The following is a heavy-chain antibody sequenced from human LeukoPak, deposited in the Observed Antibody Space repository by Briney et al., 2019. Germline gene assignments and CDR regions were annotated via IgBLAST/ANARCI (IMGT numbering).Heavy chain of an antibody. V-gene: IGHV4-38-2*01. CDR3: ARPTSGTYYGRAFDI. Sequence: SETLSLTCAVSGYSISSGYYWGWIRQPPGKGLEWIATISHSGSTCYNPPLQSQVTISVETSKNQFSLKLSSVTAADTAVYYCARPTSGTYYGRAFDIWGQGTMVTVSS. J-gene: IGHJ3*02. D-gene: IGHD1-26*01. CDR2: ISHSGST. CDR1: GYSISSGYY.